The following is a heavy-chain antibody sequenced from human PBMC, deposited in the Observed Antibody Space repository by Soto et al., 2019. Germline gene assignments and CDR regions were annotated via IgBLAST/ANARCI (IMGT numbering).Heavy chain of an antibody. Sequence: SETLSLTCAVYGGSFSGYYWSWIRQPPGKGLEWIGEINHSGSTNYNPSLKSRVTISVDTSKNQFSLKLSSVTAADTAVYYCARGAFYYDSSGYYLRRSWFDPWGQGTLVTVSS. J-gene: IGHJ5*02. V-gene: IGHV4-34*01. CDR2: INHSGST. CDR3: ARGAFYYDSSGYYLRRSWFDP. D-gene: IGHD3-22*01. CDR1: GGSFSGYY.